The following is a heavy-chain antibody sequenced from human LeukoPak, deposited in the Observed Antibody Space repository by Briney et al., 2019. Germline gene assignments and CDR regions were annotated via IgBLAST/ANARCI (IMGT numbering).Heavy chain of an antibody. CDR3: ARVLHQRMYDSTTYYAY. CDR2: ISSSSSTI. J-gene: IGHJ4*02. D-gene: IGHD3-22*01. Sequence: GGSLRLSFAASGFTFSSYEMNWVRQAPGKGLEWVSYISSSSSTIYYADSVKGRFTISRDNAKNSLYLQMNSLRAEDTAVYYCARVLHQRMYDSTTYYAYWGQGILVTVSS. V-gene: IGHV3-48*03. CDR1: GFTFSSYE.